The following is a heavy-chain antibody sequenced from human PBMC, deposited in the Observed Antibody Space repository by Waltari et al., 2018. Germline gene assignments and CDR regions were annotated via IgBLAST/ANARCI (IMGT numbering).Heavy chain of an antibody. CDR2: IVPRLGST. CDR1: GLTFNLYG. D-gene: IGHD1-1*01. J-gene: IGHJ3*02. Sequence: QVQLVQSGAEVKKPGSSVTVSCKASGLTFNLYGISGVRQAPGQGLELMGGIVPRLGSTNYIEKFRDRSTITTDASTSTTYMELSSLRSEDTAVYYCARGNGTDAFDIWGQGTLVTVSS. CDR3: ARGNGTDAFDI. V-gene: IGHV1-69*05.